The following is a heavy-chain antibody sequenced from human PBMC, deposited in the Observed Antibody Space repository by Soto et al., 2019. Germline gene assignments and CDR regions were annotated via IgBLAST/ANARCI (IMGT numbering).Heavy chain of an antibody. D-gene: IGHD3-10*01. V-gene: IGHV4-34*01. Sequence: SETLSLTCAVYGGSFSGYYWSWIRQPPGKGLEWIGEINHSGSTNYNPSLKSRVTISVDTSKNQFSLKLSSVTAADTAVYYCARAGVPNRKQTYGSGSYYNVERQFGYWGQGTLVTVSS. CDR2: INHSGST. CDR3: ARAGVPNRKQTYGSGSYYNVERQFGY. CDR1: GGSFSGYY. J-gene: IGHJ4*02.